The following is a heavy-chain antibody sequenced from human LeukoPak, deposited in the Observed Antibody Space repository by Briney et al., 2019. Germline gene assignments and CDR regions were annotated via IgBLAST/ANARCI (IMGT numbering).Heavy chain of an antibody. Sequence: ASVKVSCKASGYTFTGYYMHWVRQAPGQGLEWMGWINPNSGGTNYAQKFQGWVTMTRDTSISTAYMELSRLRSDDTAVYYCARGPYGGSSGYYPKYYYYYGMDVWGQGTTVTVSS. CDR2: INPNSGGT. J-gene: IGHJ6*02. D-gene: IGHD3-22*01. V-gene: IGHV1-2*04. CDR3: ARGPYGGSSGYYPKYYYYYGMDV. CDR1: GYTFTGYY.